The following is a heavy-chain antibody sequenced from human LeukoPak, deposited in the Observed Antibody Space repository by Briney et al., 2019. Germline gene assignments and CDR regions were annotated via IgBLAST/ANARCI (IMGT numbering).Heavy chain of an antibody. Sequence: GGSLRFSCAASGFAFDDYTMHWVRQAPGKGLEWVSLINKDAGSTYYADSVKGRFTTSRDNSKSSLYLQMNSLRTEDTAFYYCAKDYYGSNYGYLDNWGQGTLVTVSS. D-gene: IGHD4/OR15-4a*01. CDR2: INKDAGST. CDR3: AKDYYGSNYGYLDN. J-gene: IGHJ4*02. CDR1: GFAFDDYT. V-gene: IGHV3-43*01.